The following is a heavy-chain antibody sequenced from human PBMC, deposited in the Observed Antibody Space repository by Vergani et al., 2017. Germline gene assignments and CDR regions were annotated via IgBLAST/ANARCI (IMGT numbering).Heavy chain of an antibody. J-gene: IGHJ5*02. Sequence: EVQLVESGGGLVQPGGSLRLSCAASGFTLSSYWMSWVRQAPGKGLEWVANIKQDGSEKYYVDSVKGRFTISRDNAKNSLYLQMNSLRAEDTAVYYCARDPYSSSWYWFDPWGQGTLVTVSS. CDR2: IKQDGSEK. CDR1: GFTLSSYW. D-gene: IGHD6-13*01. V-gene: IGHV3-7*01. CDR3: ARDPYSSSWYWFDP.